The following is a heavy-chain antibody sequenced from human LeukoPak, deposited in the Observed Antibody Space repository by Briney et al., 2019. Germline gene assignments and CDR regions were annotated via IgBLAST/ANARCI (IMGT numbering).Heavy chain of an antibody. Sequence: PGGSLRLSCAASGFTVSSNYMSWVRQAPGKGLEWVSVIYSGGSTYYADSVKGRFTISRDNSKNTLYLQMNSLRAEDTAVYYCARRTVTNGWFRIDYWGQGSLVIVSS. CDR3: ARRTVTNGWFRIDY. D-gene: IGHD6-19*01. J-gene: IGHJ4*02. V-gene: IGHV3-53*01. CDR2: IYSGGST. CDR1: GFTVSSNY.